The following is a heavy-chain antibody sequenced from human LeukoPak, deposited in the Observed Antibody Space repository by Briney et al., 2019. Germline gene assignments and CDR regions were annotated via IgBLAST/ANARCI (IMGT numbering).Heavy chain of an antibody. CDR2: IYYSGST. D-gene: IGHD3-10*01. Sequence: SETLSLTCSVPGGSINNYYWSWIRQPPGKGLEWIGYIYYSGSTNYNPSLKSRVTISVDTSKNQFSLKLSSVTAADTAVYYCASVRGGLFDYWGQGTLVTVSS. J-gene: IGHJ4*02. CDR1: GGSINNYY. V-gene: IGHV4-59*01. CDR3: ASVRGGLFDY.